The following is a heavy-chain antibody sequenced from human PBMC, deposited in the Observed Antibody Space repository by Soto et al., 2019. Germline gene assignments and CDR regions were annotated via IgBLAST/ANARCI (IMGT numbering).Heavy chain of an antibody. CDR3: AKGADCSSTSCYLRGRALNWFDP. CDR2: ISGSGGST. V-gene: IGHV3-23*01. CDR1: GFTFSSYA. J-gene: IGHJ5*02. D-gene: IGHD2-2*01. Sequence: VGSLRLSCAASGFTFSSYAMSWVRQAPGKGLEWVSAISGSGGSTYYADPVKGRFTISRDNSKNTLYLQMNSLRAEDTAVYYCAKGADCSSTSCYLRGRALNWFDPWGQGTLVTVSS.